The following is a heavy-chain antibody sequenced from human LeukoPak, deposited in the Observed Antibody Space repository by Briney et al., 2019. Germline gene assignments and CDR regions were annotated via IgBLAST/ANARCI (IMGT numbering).Heavy chain of an antibody. V-gene: IGHV1-2*02. CDR1: GYTFTSYD. CDR2: INPNSGGT. CDR3: AAPILHHTYFFDY. Sequence: ASVKVSCKASGYTFTSYDINWVRQATGQGLEWMGWINPNSGGTNYAQKFQGRVTMTRDTSISTAYMELSSLRSDDTAVYYCAAPILHHTYFFDYWGQGTLVTVSS. J-gene: IGHJ4*02. D-gene: IGHD3-3*01.